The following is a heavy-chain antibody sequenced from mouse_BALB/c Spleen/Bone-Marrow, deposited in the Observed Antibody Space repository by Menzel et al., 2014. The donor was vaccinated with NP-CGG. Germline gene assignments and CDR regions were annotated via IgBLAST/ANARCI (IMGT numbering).Heavy chain of an antibody. D-gene: IGHD2-4*01. J-gene: IGHJ4*01. CDR2: INPGSGGT. CDR3: ARDGDYDEGYAMDY. V-gene: IGHV1-54*01. Sequence: QVQLKESGAELVRSGTSVKVSCKASGYAFTNYLIEWVKQRPGQGLEWIGVINPGSGGTNYNEKFKGKATPTADKSSSTAYMQLSSLTSDDSAVYFCARDGDYDEGYAMDYWGQGTSVTVSS. CDR1: GYAFTNYL.